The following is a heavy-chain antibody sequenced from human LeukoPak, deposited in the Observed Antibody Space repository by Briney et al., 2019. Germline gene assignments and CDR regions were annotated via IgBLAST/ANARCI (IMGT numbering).Heavy chain of an antibody. CDR1: GGSFSGYY. CDR2: IYYSGST. CDR3: ARVRYYDSSGYSIDY. J-gene: IGHJ4*02. V-gene: IGHV4-59*01. D-gene: IGHD3-22*01. Sequence: SETLSLTCAVYGGSFSGYYWSWIRQPPGKGLEWIGYIYYSGSTNYNPSLKSRVTISVDTSKNQFSLKLSSVTAADTAVYYCARVRYYDSSGYSIDYWGQGTLVTVSS.